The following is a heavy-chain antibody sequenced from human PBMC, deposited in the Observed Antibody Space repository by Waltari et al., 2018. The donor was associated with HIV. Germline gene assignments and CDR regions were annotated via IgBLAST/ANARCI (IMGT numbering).Heavy chain of an antibody. CDR3: ARGSITMVRGVIRWYYFDY. D-gene: IGHD3-10*01. CDR2: IYYSGST. V-gene: IGHV4-59*01. CDR1: GGSISSYY. J-gene: IGHJ4*02. Sequence: QVQLQESGPGLVKPSETLSLTCTVSGGSISSYYWSWIRQPPGKGLEWIGYIYYSGSTNYNPSLKSRVTISVDTSKNQFSLKLSSVTAADTAVYYCARGSITMVRGVIRWYYFDYWGQGTLVTVSS.